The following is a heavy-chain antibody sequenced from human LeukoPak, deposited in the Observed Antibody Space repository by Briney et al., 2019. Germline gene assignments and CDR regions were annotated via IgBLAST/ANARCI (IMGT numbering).Heavy chain of an antibody. Sequence: GASVKVSCKASGYTFYTYGLSWVRQAPGQGLEWMGWISPYSAHANYAQKLQGRVTMTTDTSTSTAYMELRSLRSDDTAMYYCARDPGVYSSGSYAPGWFDPWGQGSLVTVSS. V-gene: IGHV1-18*04. D-gene: IGHD6-19*01. CDR3: ARDPGVYSSGSYAPGWFDP. CDR2: ISPYSAHA. CDR1: GYTFYTYG. J-gene: IGHJ5*02.